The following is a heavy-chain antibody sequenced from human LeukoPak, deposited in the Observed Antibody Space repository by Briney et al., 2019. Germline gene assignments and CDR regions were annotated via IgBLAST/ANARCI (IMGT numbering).Heavy chain of an antibody. CDR3: ARDREGMDV. V-gene: IGHV3-21*01. Sequence: GGALRLSCAPSGVTFSSDSMNWVRQTPGGGVEWVSSISSSRSYIYYADSVKGRFTISRDNAKNSLYLQMNSLRAEDTAVYYCARDREGMDVWGQGTTVTVSS. CDR2: ISSSRSYI. CDR1: GVTFSSDS. J-gene: IGHJ6*02. D-gene: IGHD1-26*01.